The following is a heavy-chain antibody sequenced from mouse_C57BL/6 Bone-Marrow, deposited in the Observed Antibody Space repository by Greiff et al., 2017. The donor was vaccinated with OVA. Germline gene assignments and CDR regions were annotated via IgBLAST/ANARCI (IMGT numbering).Heavy chain of an antibody. CDR2: IYPRSGNT. Sequence: QVQLQQSGAELARPGASVKLSCKASGYTFTSYGISWVKQRTGQGLEWIGEIYPRSGNTYYNEKFKGKATLTADKSSSTAYMELRSLTSEDSAVYFCASLALYDGTYGDWFAYWDQGTLVTVSA. V-gene: IGHV1-81*01. CDR1: GYTFTSYG. CDR3: ASLALYDGTYGDWFAY. J-gene: IGHJ3*01. D-gene: IGHD2-3*01.